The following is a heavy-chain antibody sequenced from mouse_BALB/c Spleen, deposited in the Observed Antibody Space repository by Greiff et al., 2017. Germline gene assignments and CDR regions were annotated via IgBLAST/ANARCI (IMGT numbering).Heavy chain of an antibody. Sequence: VQLVESGAELVRPGVSVKISCKGSGYTFTDYAMHWVKQSHAKSLEWIGVISTYYGDASYNQKFTGKATMTVDKSSSTAYMELARLTSEDSAIYCCSRRGNYAFDYWGQGTTLTVSS. J-gene: IGHJ2*01. V-gene: IGHV1S137*01. CDR1: GYTFTDYA. D-gene: IGHD1-1*01. CDR3: SRRGNYAFDY. CDR2: ISTYYGDA.